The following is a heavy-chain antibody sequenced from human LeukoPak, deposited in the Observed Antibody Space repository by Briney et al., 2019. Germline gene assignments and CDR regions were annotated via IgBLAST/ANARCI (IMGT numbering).Heavy chain of an antibody. J-gene: IGHJ4*02. V-gene: IGHV4-34*01. CDR3: ARGRTTLDY. D-gene: IGHD1-14*01. CDR1: GGSFSGYY. Sequence: PSETLSLTCAVSGGSFSGYYWSWIRQPPGKGLEWIGEINHSGSTNYNTSLKSRVTISVDTSKNQFSLKLSSVTAADTAVYYCARGRTTLDYWGQGTLVTVSS. CDR2: INHSGST.